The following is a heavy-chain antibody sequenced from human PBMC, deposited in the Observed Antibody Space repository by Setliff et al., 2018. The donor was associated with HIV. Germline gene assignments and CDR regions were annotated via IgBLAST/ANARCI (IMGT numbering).Heavy chain of an antibody. CDR2: VYYTGKT. J-gene: IGHJ4*02. CDR3: ARLGTRTVAADADFDS. D-gene: IGHD2-15*01. CDR1: GVSIVSGGSY. Sequence: SETLSLTCSVSGVSIVSGGSYFSWIRQHPGKGLEWLGTVYYTGKTYYNPSLQSRLTMSADTSKNQLYLKMNSVTAADTAVYFCARLGTRTVAADADFDSWGQGALVTVSS. V-gene: IGHV4-31*03.